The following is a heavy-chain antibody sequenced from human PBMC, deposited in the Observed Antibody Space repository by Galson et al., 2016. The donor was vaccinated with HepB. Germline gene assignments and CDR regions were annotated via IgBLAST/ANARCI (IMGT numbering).Heavy chain of an antibody. CDR3: ATAVISGYCSGTSCYGLDQ. V-gene: IGHV1-8*01. CDR1: GYTFTSYD. CDR2: MNPDSGST. J-gene: IGHJ4*02. Sequence: SVKVSCKASGYTFTSYDINWVRQATGQGLEWMGRMNPDSGSTVYAQKFQGRVTMTRNTSIRTAYMELSSLRPEDTAVYYCATAVISGYCSGTSCYGLDQWGQGVLVTVSS. D-gene: IGHD2-2*01.